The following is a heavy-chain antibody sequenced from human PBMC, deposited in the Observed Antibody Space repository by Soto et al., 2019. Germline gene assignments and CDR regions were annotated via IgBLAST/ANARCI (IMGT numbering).Heavy chain of an antibody. J-gene: IGHJ4*02. CDR3: GRAAYDVLAGYYRR. V-gene: IGHV1-18*01. CDR1: GYTFTSYG. Sequence: QVQLVQSGAEVKKPGASVKVSCKASGYTFTSYGISWVRQAPGQGLEWMGWISAYNGNTNYAQKFQDRITMTTDTSTSTAHMELRSLRSDDTAVYYCGRAAYDVLAGYYRRWGQGTLVTVSS. D-gene: IGHD3-9*01. CDR2: ISAYNGNT.